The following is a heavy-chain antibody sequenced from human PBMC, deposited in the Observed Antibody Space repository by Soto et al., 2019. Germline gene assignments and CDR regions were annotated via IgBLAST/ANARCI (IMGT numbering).Heavy chain of an antibody. D-gene: IGHD6-19*01. J-gene: IGHJ4*02. V-gene: IGHV3-15*07. CDR1: GFTFSNAW. Sequence: GGSLRLSCAASGFTFSNAWMNWVRQAPGKGLEWVGRIKSKTDGGTTGYAAPVKGRFTISRDDSKNTLYLQMNSLKTEDTAVYYCTTDWWPLAVAGSSDYWGQGTLVTVSS. CDR3: TTDWWPLAVAGSSDY. CDR2: IKSKTDGGTT.